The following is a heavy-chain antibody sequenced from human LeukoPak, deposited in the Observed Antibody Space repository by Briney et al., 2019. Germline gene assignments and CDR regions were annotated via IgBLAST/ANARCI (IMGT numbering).Heavy chain of an antibody. CDR2: IFSSGST. J-gene: IGHJ4*02. Sequence: SETLSLTWTVSGGSISSYYWTWFRQPDGKGLEWIGRIFSSGSTNYNPSLKSRVTMSVDTSKNQFSLKLSSVTAADTAVYYCARVDSSGYYIDYWGQGTLVTVSS. V-gene: IGHV4-4*07. CDR1: GGSISSYY. CDR3: ARVDSSGYYIDY. D-gene: IGHD3-22*01.